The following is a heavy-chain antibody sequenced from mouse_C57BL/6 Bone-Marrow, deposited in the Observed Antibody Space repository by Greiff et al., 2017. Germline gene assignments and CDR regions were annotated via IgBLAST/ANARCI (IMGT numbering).Heavy chain of an antibody. J-gene: IGHJ4*01. V-gene: IGHV1-78*01. CDR1: GYTFTDHT. CDR2: IYPRDGST. D-gene: IGHD2-5*01. CDR3: AFYSNYGIDY. Sequence: QVQLQQSDAELVKPGASVKISCKVSGYTFTDHTIHWMKQRPDQGLEWIGYIYPRDGSTTYNEKFKGKATLTADKSSSTLYRLLNGLTSEDYAVYCCAFYSNYGIDYWGQGTSVTVSS.